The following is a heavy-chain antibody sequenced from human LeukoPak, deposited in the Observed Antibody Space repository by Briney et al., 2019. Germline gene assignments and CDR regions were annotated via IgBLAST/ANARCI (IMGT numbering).Heavy chain of an antibody. D-gene: IGHD4-23*01. CDR1: GLTFSSYW. J-gene: IGHJ4*02. V-gene: IGHV3-74*01. Sequence: PGGSLRLSCAASGLTFSSYWMNWVRQAPGKGLVWVSRIASDWSSTSYAASVEGRFSISRENAKNTLYLQMNSLGVEDTAVYYCAGGRPDGNDYWGQGTLVTVSS. CDR3: AGGRPDGNDY. CDR2: IASDWSST.